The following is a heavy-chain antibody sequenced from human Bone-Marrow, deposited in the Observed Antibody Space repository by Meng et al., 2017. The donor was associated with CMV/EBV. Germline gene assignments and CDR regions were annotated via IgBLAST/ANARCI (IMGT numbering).Heavy chain of an antibody. Sequence: ASVKVSCKASGYTFTSYGISWVRQAPGQGLEWMGWINPNSGATNYAKKFQDRITMTRDTSISTAYMEVSSLTSDDTAVYHCTRNGGGLDVWGQGTTVTVSS. V-gene: IGHV1-2*02. CDR3: TRNGGGLDV. CDR2: INPNSGAT. J-gene: IGHJ6*02. CDR1: GYTFTSYG. D-gene: IGHD3-16*01.